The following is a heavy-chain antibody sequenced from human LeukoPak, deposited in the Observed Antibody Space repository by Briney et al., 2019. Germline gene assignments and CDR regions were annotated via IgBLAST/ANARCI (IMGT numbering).Heavy chain of an antibody. CDR3: AREKVMAGKTFDF. CDR1: GGTFSSYA. J-gene: IGHJ4*02. CDR2: IIPIFGTA. V-gene: IGHV1-69*13. D-gene: IGHD2-8*01. Sequence: SVKVSCKASGGTFSSYAISWVRQAPGQGLEWMGGIIPIFGTANYAQKFQGRVTITADESTSTAYMELSGLRSEDTAVYYCAREKVMAGKTFDFWGQGTLVTVS.